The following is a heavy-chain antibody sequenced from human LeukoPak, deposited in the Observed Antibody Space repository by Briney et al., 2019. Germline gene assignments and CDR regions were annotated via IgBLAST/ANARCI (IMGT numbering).Heavy chain of an antibody. D-gene: IGHD2-21*01. J-gene: IGHJ4*02. CDR1: GGSFSGNY. V-gene: IGHV4-34*01. Sequence: SETLSLTCAVYGGSFSGNYWTLIRQTPGRGLEWIGESSPTGDITGYNPSLKGRATISVDSSKNQFSLKLTSVTAADTGVYYCARVPDFIARPCDSWGPGTLVTISS. CDR2: SSPTGDIT. CDR3: ARVPDFIARPCDS.